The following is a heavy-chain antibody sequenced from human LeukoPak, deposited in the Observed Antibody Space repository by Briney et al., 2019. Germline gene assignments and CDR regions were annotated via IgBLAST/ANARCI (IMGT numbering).Heavy chain of an antibody. J-gene: IGHJ4*02. CDR2: IYSGGST. Sequence: GGSLRLSCAASGFTVSSNYMSWVRQAPGKGLEWVSVIYSGGSTYYADSVKGRFTISRDNSKNTLYLQMNSLRAEVTAVYYCARVDVEGYYFDYWGQGTLVTVSS. CDR1: GFTVSSNY. D-gene: IGHD3/OR15-3a*01. V-gene: IGHV3-53*01. CDR3: ARVDVEGYYFDY.